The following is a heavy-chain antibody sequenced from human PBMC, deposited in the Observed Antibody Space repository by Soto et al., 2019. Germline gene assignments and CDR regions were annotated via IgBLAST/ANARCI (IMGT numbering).Heavy chain of an antibody. V-gene: IGHV3-30*18. D-gene: IGHD2-2*01. CDR2: ISYDGSNK. CDR3: AKALEYQLPATYYYYYGMDV. J-gene: IGHJ6*02. Sequence: GGSLRLSCAASGFTFSSYGMHWVRQAPGKGLEWVAVISYDGSNKYYADSVKGRFTISRDNSKNTLYLQMNSLRAEDTAVYYCAKALEYQLPATYYYYYGMDVWGQGTTVTVSS. CDR1: GFTFSSYG.